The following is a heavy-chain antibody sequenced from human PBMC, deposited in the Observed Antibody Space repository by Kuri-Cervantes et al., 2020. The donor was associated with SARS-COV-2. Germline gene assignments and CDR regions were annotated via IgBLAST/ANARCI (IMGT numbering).Heavy chain of an antibody. V-gene: IGHV3-30*03. D-gene: IGHD4-11*01. CDR3: TREAYDYNMGFDS. CDR1: GFTFSSYG. Sequence: GESLKISCAASGFTFSSYGMHRVRQAPGKGLEWVAVISYDGSNKYYADSVKGRFTISRDNSKNTLYLQMNSLRPEDTALYYCTREAYDYNMGFDSWGQGTLVTVSS. J-gene: IGHJ4*02. CDR2: ISYDGSNK.